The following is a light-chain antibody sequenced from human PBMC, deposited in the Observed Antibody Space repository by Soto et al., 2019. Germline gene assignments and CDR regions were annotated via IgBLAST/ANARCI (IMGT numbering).Light chain of an antibody. CDR3: NSYTSSTTWM. CDR1: SSDVGSCNC. CDR2: EVS. Sequence: QSVLTQPASVSGSPGQSITISCTGTSSDVGSCNCVSWYQQHPGKAPKLMISEVSNRPSGVSNRFSGSKSGNTASLTISGLQAEDEADYYCNSYTSSTTWMFGGGTQLTVL. V-gene: IGLV2-14*01. J-gene: IGLJ3*02.